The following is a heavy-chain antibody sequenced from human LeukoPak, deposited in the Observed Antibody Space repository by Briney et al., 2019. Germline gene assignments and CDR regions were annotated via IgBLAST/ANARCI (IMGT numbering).Heavy chain of an antibody. CDR2: ISSSSSYI. CDR3: ASGTMVRGSVGEVC. CDR1: GFTFSSYS. D-gene: IGHD3-10*01. V-gene: IGHV3-21*01. Sequence: MSGGSLRLSCAASGFTFSSYSMNWVRQAPGKGLEWVSSISSSSSYIYYADSVKGRFTISRDNAKNSLYLQMNSLRAEDTAVYYCASGTMVRGSVGEVCWGQGTLVTVSS. J-gene: IGHJ4*02.